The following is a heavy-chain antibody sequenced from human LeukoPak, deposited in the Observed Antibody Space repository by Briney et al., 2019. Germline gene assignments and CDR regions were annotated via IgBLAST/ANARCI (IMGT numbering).Heavy chain of an antibody. CDR2: ISAYNGNT. D-gene: IGHD1-26*01. J-gene: IGHJ4*02. CDR1: GYTFTSYG. CDR3: ARETSGSYLDY. Sequence: GASVKVSCKASGYTFTSYGISWVRQAPGQGLEWMGWISAYNGNTNYAQKFQGRVTMTRDTSISTAYMELSRLRSDDTAVYYCARETSGSYLDYWGQGTLVTVSS. V-gene: IGHV1-18*01.